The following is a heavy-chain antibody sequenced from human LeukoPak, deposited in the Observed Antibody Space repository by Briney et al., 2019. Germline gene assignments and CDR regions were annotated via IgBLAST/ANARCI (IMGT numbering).Heavy chain of an antibody. V-gene: IGHV3-21*06. Sequence: PGGSLRLSCAASGFTFNTYALSWVRQAPRKGLEWVSSIGARGTNIYYADSLKGRFTISRDNANNSLSLQMNSLRAEDTAVYYCARQRNGYNKLKDAFDMWGQGTMVTVSS. CDR2: IGARGTNI. CDR1: GFTFNTYA. CDR3: ARQRNGYNKLKDAFDM. D-gene: IGHD5-24*01. J-gene: IGHJ3*02.